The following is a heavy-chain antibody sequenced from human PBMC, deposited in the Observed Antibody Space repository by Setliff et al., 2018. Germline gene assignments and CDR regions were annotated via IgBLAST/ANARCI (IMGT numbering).Heavy chain of an antibody. CDR2: IYPGDSDT. V-gene: IGHV5-51*01. Sequence: GESLKISCKGSGYSFTSYWIGWVRQMPGKGLEWMGIIYPGDSDTRYSPSFQGQVTISADKSISTAYLQWSSLKASDTAMYYCASSGGDTIFGVVMSPSYYFDYWGQGTLVTVSS. J-gene: IGHJ4*02. CDR3: ASSGGDTIFGVVMSPSYYFDY. D-gene: IGHD3-3*01. CDR1: GYSFTSYW.